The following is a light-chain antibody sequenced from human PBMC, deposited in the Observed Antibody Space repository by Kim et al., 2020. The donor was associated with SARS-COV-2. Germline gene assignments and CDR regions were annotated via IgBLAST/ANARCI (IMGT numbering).Light chain of an antibody. Sequence: QSVVTQPPSVSGAPGQGVTISCSGSRSNIGSYPMNWYQHLPGTTPTLLICGNNQRPSGVPDRFSGSKSGTSASLAISGLRSEDEADYYCAVWDDILDGWVFGGGTKLTVL. CDR1: RSNIGSYP. CDR2: GNN. CDR3: AVWDDILDGWV. V-gene: IGLV1-44*01. J-gene: IGLJ3*02.